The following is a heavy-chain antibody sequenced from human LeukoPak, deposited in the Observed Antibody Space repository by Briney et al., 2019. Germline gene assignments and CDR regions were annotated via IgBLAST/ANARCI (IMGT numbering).Heavy chain of an antibody. Sequence: GGSLRLSCAASGFTFSSYGIHWVRQAPGKGLKWVAVIWHDGSYKYYADSVKGRFTISRDNAKNSLYLQMNSLRAEDTAVYYCARTIRGYWGQGTLVTVSS. D-gene: IGHD3-10*01. CDR3: ARTIRGY. V-gene: IGHV3-33*01. CDR1: GFTFSSYG. J-gene: IGHJ4*02. CDR2: IWHDGSYK.